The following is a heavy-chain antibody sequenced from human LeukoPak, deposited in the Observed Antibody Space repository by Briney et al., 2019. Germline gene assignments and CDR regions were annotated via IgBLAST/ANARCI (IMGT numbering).Heavy chain of an antibody. V-gene: IGHV3-53*01. CDR1: GFTFVAYA. J-gene: IGHJ6*03. CDR2: IYSGGST. D-gene: IGHD3-3*01. CDR3: ARVRSGTSPNYDFWSGYYTGHYYYYYMDV. Sequence: GRSLRLSCAASGFTFVAYAMAWVRQAPGKGLEWVSVIYSGGSTYYADSVKGRFTISRDNSKNTLYLQMNSLRAEDTAVYYCARVRSGTSPNYDFWSGYYTGHYYYYYMDVWGKGTTVTVSS.